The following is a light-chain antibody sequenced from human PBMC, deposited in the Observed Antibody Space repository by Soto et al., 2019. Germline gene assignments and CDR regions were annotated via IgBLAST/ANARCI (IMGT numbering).Light chain of an antibody. CDR1: QIFLHSSNNNNC. J-gene: IGKJ4*01. Sequence: DIVMTQSPDSLAVSLGYSATINCKSCQIFLHSSNNNNCLALYQQKPGHPPKLLIYWASTRESGVPDRFSGSGSGTDFTLTISSLEAEDEAVYYCQQYFSSPGAFGGCTKVDI. CDR2: WAS. CDR3: QQYFSSPGA. V-gene: IGKV4-1*01.